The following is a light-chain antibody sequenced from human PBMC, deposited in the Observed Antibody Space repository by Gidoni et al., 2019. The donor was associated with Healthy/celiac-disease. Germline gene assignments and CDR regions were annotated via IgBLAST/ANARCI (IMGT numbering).Light chain of an antibody. J-gene: IGKJ1*01. Sequence: DIHMTQSPSSLSASVGDRVTITCRASQSISSYLNWYQQKPGKAPKLLIYAASSLQSGVPSRFSGSGSGTDCTLTISSLQPEDFATYYCQQSYSTPQTFGQGTKVEIK. CDR3: QQSYSTPQT. V-gene: IGKV1-39*01. CDR1: QSISSY. CDR2: AAS.